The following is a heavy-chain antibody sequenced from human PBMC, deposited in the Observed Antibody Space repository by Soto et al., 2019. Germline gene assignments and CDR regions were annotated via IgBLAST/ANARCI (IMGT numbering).Heavy chain of an antibody. CDR1: GFTFSDYY. V-gene: IGHV3-11*01. D-gene: IGHD2-2*01. CDR3: ARAEVDLVEVPAAKVGFEY. CDR2: LSSSGTTI. J-gene: IGHJ4*02. Sequence: QVQLVESGGGLVKPGESLRLSCAASGFTFSDYYMIWIRQAPGKGLEWVGYLSSSGTTICYADSVKGRFTISRDNAQKSLYLQMDSLRAEDTAVYYCARAEVDLVEVPAAKVGFEYWGQGTLVTVSA.